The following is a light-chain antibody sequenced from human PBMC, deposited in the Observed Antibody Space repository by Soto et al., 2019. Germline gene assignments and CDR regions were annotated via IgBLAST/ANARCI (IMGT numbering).Light chain of an antibody. J-gene: IGKJ2*01. CDR3: QQRSNWPPYT. Sequence: EIVLTQSPATLSLSPGERATLSCRASQRVSSYLAWYQQKPCQAPRLLIYDASNRATGIPARFSGSGSGTDFTLTISSLEPEDFAVYYCQQRSNWPPYTFGRGTKLEIK. CDR2: DAS. CDR1: QRVSSY. V-gene: IGKV3-11*01.